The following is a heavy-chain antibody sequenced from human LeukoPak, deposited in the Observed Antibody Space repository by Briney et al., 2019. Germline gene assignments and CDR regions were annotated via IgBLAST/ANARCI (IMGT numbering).Heavy chain of an antibody. CDR1: VGTFSSYA. J-gene: IGHJ4*02. CDR3: ARDPKAAAGTFDY. CDR2: IIPILCIA. Sequence: SVKVSRKASVGTFSSYAISWVRQAPGQGLEWMGRIIPILCIANYAQKFQGRVTITADKSTSTVYMELSSLRSEDTAVYYCARDPKAAAGTFDYWGQGTLATVSS. D-gene: IGHD6-13*01. V-gene: IGHV1-69*04.